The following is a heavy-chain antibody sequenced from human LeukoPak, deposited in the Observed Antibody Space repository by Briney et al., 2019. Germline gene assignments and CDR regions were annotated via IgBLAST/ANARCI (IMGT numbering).Heavy chain of an antibody. J-gene: IGHJ4*02. Sequence: GGSLRLSCTASGFTFSNAWMSWVRQAPGKGLEWVGRVKSKTDGGTTGYAAPVKGRFTISRDDSKNTLYLRMNSLKTEDTAVYYCTTAGPQESFDYWGQGTLVTGSS. CDR1: GFTFSNAW. CDR2: VKSKTDGGTT. CDR3: TTAGPQESFDY. V-gene: IGHV3-15*01.